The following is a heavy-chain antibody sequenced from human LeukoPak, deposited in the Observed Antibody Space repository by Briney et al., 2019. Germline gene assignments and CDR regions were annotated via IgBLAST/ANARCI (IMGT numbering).Heavy chain of an antibody. CDR1: GDSIRSSSYY. CDR3: ARKITVWGSYPRHLSPFDY. Sequence: SETLSLTCTVSGDSIRSSSYYWGWIRQPPGKGLEWIGSIYYSGTTYYNPSLKSRVTISVDTSKNQFSLKLSSVTAADTAVYYCARKITVWGSYPRHLSPFDYWGQGTLVTVSS. CDR2: IYYSGTT. V-gene: IGHV4-39*01. J-gene: IGHJ4*02. D-gene: IGHD3-16*02.